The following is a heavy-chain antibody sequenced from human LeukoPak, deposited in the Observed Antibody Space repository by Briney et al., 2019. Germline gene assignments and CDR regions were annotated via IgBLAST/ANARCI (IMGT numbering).Heavy chain of an antibody. Sequence: GESLKISCKGSGYIFITHWIGWVRQMPGKGLEWMGIIYPGSSETTYSPSFQGQVTISADKSISTAYLQWSSLKASDTAMYYCARRKYCSSTSCSDDYYYYYYMDVWGKGTTVTVSS. D-gene: IGHD2-2*01. CDR3: ARRKYCSSTSCSDDYYYYYYMDV. J-gene: IGHJ6*03. CDR2: IYPGSSET. CDR1: GYIFITHW. V-gene: IGHV5-51*01.